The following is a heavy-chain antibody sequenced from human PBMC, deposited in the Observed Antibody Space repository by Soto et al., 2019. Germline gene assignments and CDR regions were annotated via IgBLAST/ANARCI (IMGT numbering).Heavy chain of an antibody. J-gene: IGHJ4*02. CDR2: IIGTXSST. D-gene: IGHD3-10*01. CDR3: VKDHGTAMIRGGLDS. V-gene: IGHV3-64D*06. CDR1: GFTFSSYG. Sequence: GSLXLSCAASGFTFSSYGMNWVRQAPGKGLXWVSDIIGTXSSTYXEDSVKGRLTXXRDTSKNTXYLQPSSMRPEDKDVYYCVKDHGTAMIRGGLDSWGKGTLVTVYS.